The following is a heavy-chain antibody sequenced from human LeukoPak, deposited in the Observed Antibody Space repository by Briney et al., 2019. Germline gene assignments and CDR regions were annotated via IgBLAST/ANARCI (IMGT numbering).Heavy chain of an antibody. J-gene: IGHJ5*02. V-gene: IGHV4-39*01. CDR2: IYYSGST. Sequence: PSETLSLTCTVSGGSISSSSYYWGWIRQPPGKGLEWIGSIYYSGSTYYNPSLKSRVTISVDTSKNQFSLKLSSVTAADTAVYYCARHGPLRQDYSGPNWFDPWGQGTLVTVSS. CDR3: ARHGPLRQDYSGPNWFDP. CDR1: GGSISSSSYY. D-gene: IGHD4-11*01.